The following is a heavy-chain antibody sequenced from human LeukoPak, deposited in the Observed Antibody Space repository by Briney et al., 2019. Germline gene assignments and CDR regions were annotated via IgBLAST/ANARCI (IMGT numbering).Heavy chain of an antibody. D-gene: IGHD4-17*01. CDR3: ARAGYGDYVPAFDY. CDR2: ISYDGSNK. J-gene: IGHJ4*02. CDR1: GFTFSSYA. V-gene: IGHV3-30-3*01. Sequence: GGSLRLSCAASGFTFSSYAMHLVRQAPGKGLEWVAVISYDGSNKYYADSVKGRFTISRDNSKNTLYLQMNSLRAEDTAVYYCARAGYGDYVPAFDYWGQGTLVTVSS.